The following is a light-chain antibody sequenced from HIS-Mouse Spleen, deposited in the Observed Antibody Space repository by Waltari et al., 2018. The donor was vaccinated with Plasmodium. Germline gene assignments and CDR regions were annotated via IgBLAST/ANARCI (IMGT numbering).Light chain of an antibody. CDR2: EVS. J-gene: IGLJ2*01. V-gene: IGLV2-8*01. Sequence: QSALTQPPSPSGSPGQSVTISCTATSRAVRGYNSVSWYQQHPGKAPKLMIYEVSKRPSGVPDRFSGSKSGNTASLTVSGLQAEDEADYYCSSYAGSNNLVFGGGTKLTVL. CDR3: SSYAGSNNLV. CDR1: SRAVRGYNS.